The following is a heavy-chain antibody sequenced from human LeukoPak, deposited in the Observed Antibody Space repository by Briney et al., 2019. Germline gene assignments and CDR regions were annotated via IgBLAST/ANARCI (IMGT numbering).Heavy chain of an antibody. CDR3: ARLNYCSGGSCYPTSDYYYYYGMDV. CDR2: IYYSGST. V-gene: IGHV4-39*01. CDR1: GGSISSSSYY. Sequence: KPSETLSLTCTVSGGSISSSSYYWGWIRQPPGKGLEWIGSIYYSGSTYYNPSLKSRVTISVDTFKNQFSLKLSSVTAADTAVYYCARLNYCSGGSCYPTSDYYYYYGMDVWGQGTTVTVSS. D-gene: IGHD2-15*01. J-gene: IGHJ6*02.